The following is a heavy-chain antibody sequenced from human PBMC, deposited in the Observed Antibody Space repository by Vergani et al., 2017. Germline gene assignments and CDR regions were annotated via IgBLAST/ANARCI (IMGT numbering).Heavy chain of an antibody. J-gene: IGHJ5*02. D-gene: IGHD6-19*01. CDR3: ARDRQRSGWYVVNWFDP. V-gene: IGHV1-69*13. CDR2: IIPIFGTA. CDR1: GYTFTSYG. Sequence: QVQLVQSGAEVKKPGASVKVSCKASGYTFTSYGINWVRQAPGKGLEWMGGIIPIFGTANYAQKFQGRVTITADESTSTAYMELSSLRSEDTAVYYCARDRQRSGWYVVNWFDPWGQGTLVTVSS.